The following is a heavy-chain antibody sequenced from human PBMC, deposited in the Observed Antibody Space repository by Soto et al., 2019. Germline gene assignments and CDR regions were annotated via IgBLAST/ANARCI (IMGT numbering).Heavy chain of an antibody. J-gene: IGHJ2*01. V-gene: IGHV2-70*01. D-gene: IGHD3-10*01. CDR3: ARSRDRSISLNTLRWLGP. Sequence: SGPTLVNPTQTLTLTCTFSGFSLSTSGMCVSWIRQPPGKALEWLALIDWDDDKYYSTSLKTRLTISKDTSKNQVVLTMTNKDLAVAAACCGARSRDRSISLNTLRWLGPGGRAPL. CDR2: IDWDDDK. CDR1: GFSLSTSGMC.